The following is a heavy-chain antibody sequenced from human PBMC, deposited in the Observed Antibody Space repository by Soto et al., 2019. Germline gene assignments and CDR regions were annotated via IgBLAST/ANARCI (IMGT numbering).Heavy chain of an antibody. V-gene: IGHV3-21*01. J-gene: IGHJ4*02. CDR3: ARGPIIAPEPPDY. D-gene: IGHD6-13*01. Sequence: GGSLRLSCAASGFTFSSYSMNWVRQAPGKGLEWVSSISSSSSYIYYADSVKGRFTISRDNAKNSLYLQMNSLRAEDTAVYYCARGPIIAPEPPDYWGQGTLVTVSS. CDR2: ISSSSSYI. CDR1: GFTFSSYS.